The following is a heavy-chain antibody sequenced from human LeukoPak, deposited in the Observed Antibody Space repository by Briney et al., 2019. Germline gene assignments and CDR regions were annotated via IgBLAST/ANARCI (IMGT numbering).Heavy chain of an antibody. CDR2: ISSTGSAI. V-gene: IGHV3-48*03. CDR3: ARDSASYYSGMDV. Sequence: GGSLRLSCAASGFIFSSYGMNWVRQAPGKGLEWVSYISSTGSAIYYADSVRGRFTISRDNANNSLSMHMNSLRAEDTAVYYCARDSASYYSGMDVWGQGTTVTVSS. J-gene: IGHJ6*02. D-gene: IGHD1-26*01. CDR1: GFIFSSYG.